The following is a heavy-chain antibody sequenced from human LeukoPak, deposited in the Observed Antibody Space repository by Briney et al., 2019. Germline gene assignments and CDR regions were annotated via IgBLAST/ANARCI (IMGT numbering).Heavy chain of an antibody. J-gene: IGHJ5*02. CDR2: IYYSGST. D-gene: IGHD6-19*01. CDR1: GSYVSSYY. CDR3: ARGHYSSGWYGVESWFDP. V-gene: IGHV4-59*02. Sequence: SETLSLTCTVSGSYVSSYYWSWIRQSPGKGLEWIGYIYYSGSTNYNPSLKSRVTISVDTSKNQFSLKLSSVTAADTAVYYCARGHYSSGWYGVESWFDPWGQGTLVTVSS.